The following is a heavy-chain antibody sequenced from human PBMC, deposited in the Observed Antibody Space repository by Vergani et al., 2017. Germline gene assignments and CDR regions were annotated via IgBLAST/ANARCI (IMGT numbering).Heavy chain of an antibody. Sequence: QVQLVQSGAEVKKPGASVKVSCKASGYTFTDYFMHWVRQAPGQGLEGMGWINPNSCGTNYAQKFQGRVNMTRDTAISKAYMELSNLRSDDTAVYYCARVVTSSNRDYFDYWGQGTLVSVSS. V-gene: IGHV1-2*02. CDR2: INPNSCGT. CDR1: GYTFTDYF. CDR3: ARVVTSSNRDYFDY. J-gene: IGHJ4*02. D-gene: IGHD2-2*01.